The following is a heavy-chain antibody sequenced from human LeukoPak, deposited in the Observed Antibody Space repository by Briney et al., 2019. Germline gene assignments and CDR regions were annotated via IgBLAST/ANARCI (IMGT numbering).Heavy chain of an antibody. CDR2: IYYSGST. CDR3: ASTLTPIAGGWYLI. Sequence: SETLSLTCTVSGGSISSYYWSWIRQPPGKGLEWIGYIYYSGSTNYNPSLKSRVTISVDTSKNQFSLKLSSVTAADTAVYYCASTLTPIAGGWYLIWGQGTLVTVSS. V-gene: IGHV4-59*01. D-gene: IGHD6-19*01. J-gene: IGHJ4*02. CDR1: GGSISSYY.